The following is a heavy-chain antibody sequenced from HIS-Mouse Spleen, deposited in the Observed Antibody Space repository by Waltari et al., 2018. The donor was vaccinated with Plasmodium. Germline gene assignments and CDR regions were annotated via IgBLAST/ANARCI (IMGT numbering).Heavy chain of an antibody. CDR1: GFSLSTSGVG. CDR3: AHSRSSFDY. Sequence: QITLKESGPTLVKPTQTLTLTCTFSGFSLSTSGVGVGWIRQPPGKALEWLAIIYWDDDKRYSPSLKSRLTITKDTSKNQVVLTMLNMDPVDTSTYYVAHSRSSFDYWGQGTLVTVSS. V-gene: IGHV2-5*02. J-gene: IGHJ4*02. CDR2: IYWDDDK. D-gene: IGHD6-13*01.